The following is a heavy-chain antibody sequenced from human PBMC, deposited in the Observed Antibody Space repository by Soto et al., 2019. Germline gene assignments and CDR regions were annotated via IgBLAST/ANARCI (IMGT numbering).Heavy chain of an antibody. Sequence: SVTLCRTCTVPGSCIGSGYCERVPQATTKGLEWIGYIYYSGSTNYNPSLKSRVTISVDTSKNQFSLKLSSVTAAATAVYYCAREDRRFQAQRAYYYYYGMDVWGQGTTVT. CDR1: GSCIGSGY. V-gene: IGHV4-59*01. D-gene: IGHD3-16*01. CDR3: AREDRRFQAQRAYYYYYGMDV. J-gene: IGHJ6*02. CDR2: IYYSGST.